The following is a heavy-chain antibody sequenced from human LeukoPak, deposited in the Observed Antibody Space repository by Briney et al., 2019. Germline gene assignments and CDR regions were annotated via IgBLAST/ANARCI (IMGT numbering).Heavy chain of an antibody. Sequence: GGSLRLSRAASGFSFSSHTINWVRQAPGKGLEWVSSISSSGSSIYYADSLRGRFTISRDNAKNSLFLQMHSLRAEDTAVYYCATLTTVTHDAFDIWGQGTMVTVSS. D-gene: IGHD4-17*01. CDR3: ATLTTVTHDAFDI. CDR1: GFSFSSHT. J-gene: IGHJ3*02. V-gene: IGHV3-21*01. CDR2: ISSSGSSI.